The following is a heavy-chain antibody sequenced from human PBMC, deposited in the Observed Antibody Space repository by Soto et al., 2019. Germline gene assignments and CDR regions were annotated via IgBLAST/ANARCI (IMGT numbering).Heavy chain of an antibody. CDR3: ARGIAAAGGYYYGMDV. D-gene: IGHD6-13*01. V-gene: IGHV4-59*08. CDR2: IYYSGST. J-gene: IGHJ6*02. CDR1: GGSISSYY. Sequence: SETLSLTCTVSGGSISSYYWSWIRQPPGKGLEWIGYIYYSGSTNYNPSLKSRVTISVDTSKNQFSLKLSSVTAADTAVYYCARGIAAAGGYYYGMDVWGQGTTVTVS.